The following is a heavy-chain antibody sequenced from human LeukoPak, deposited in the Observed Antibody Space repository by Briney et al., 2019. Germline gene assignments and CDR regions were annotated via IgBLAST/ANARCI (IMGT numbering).Heavy chain of an antibody. V-gene: IGHV3-21*01. CDR2: ISSSSSYI. J-gene: IGHJ4*02. CDR3: ARDYITMVRGVIGY. CDR1: GFTFSSYS. D-gene: IGHD3-10*01. Sequence: GGSLRLSCAASGFTFSSYSMNWVRQAPGKGLEWVSSISSSSSYIYYADSVKGRFTISRDNAKNSLYLQMNSLRAEDTAVYYCARDYITMVRGVIGYWGQGTLVTVSS.